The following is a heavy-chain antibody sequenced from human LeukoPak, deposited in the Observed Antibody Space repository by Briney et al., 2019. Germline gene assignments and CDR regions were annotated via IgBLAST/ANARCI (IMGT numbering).Heavy chain of an antibody. V-gene: IGHV4-59*01. CDR2: IYYSGST. Sequence: PSETLSLTCTVSGGSISSYYWSWIRQPPGKGLEWMGYIYYSGSTNYHPSLKSRVTISVDTSKNQFSLKLSSVTAADTAVYYCARWSYYDSSGLDYWGQGTLVTVSS. CDR1: GGSISSYY. J-gene: IGHJ4*02. D-gene: IGHD3-22*01. CDR3: ARWSYYDSSGLDY.